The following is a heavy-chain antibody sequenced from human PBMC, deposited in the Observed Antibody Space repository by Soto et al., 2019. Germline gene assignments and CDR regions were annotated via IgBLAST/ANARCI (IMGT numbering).Heavy chain of an antibody. V-gene: IGHV3-23*01. CDR2: ITGSGGST. D-gene: IGHD4-4*01. CDR1: GFTFSSYG. CDR3: AKAATITTLYYFDS. Sequence: GGSLRLSCAASGFTFSSYGMSWVRQAPGKGLEWVSLITGSGGSTFYADSVKGRFTISRDNAKNTLYLQMNSLRVDDTALYYCAKAATITTLYYFDSWGQGTLGTVSS. J-gene: IGHJ4*02.